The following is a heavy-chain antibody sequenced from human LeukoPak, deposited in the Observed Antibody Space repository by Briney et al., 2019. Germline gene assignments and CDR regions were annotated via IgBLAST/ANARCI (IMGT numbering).Heavy chain of an antibody. CDR2: IFYGST. D-gene: IGHD3-3*01. Sequence: PSETLSLTCTVSGVSINNYYCSWIRQPPGKGLEWMGYIFYGSTNYNPSLKSRVTKSVDTSMNQFSLKLSSVNAADTAVYYCATEKNVGAPGVFDPWGQGTLVTVSS. CDR3: ATEKNVGAPGVFDP. CDR1: GVSINNYY. J-gene: IGHJ5*02. V-gene: IGHV4-59*01.